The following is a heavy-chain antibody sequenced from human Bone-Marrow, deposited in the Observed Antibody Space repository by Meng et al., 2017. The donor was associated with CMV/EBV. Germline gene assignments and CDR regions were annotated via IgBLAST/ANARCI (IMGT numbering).Heavy chain of an antibody. CDR1: GFTFSDSA. CDR2: ISYDGSNK. V-gene: IGHV3-30*04. CDR3: ASGLRYFDWLFYIPDYYYYYGMDV. Sequence: GGSLRLSCAASGFTFSDSAMHWVRQAPGKGLEWVAVISYDGSNKYYADSVKGRFTISRDNSKNTLYLQMNSLRAEDTAVYYCASGLRYFDWLFYIPDYYYYYGMDVWGQGTTVTVSS. J-gene: IGHJ6*02. D-gene: IGHD3-9*01.